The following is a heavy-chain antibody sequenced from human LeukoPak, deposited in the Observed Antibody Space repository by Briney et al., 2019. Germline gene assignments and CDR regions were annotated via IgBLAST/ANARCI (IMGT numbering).Heavy chain of an antibody. CDR1: GGSINSYY. Sequence: SETLSLTCTVSGGSINSYYWSWIRQPAGKGLEWIGRIYSSGSTNYNPSLKSRVSMSVDTSKNQFSLKLTSVTAADTAVYYCARNGPPSSGYYFNWFDPWGQGTLVTVSS. CDR3: ARNGPPSSGYYFNWFDP. CDR2: IYSSGST. D-gene: IGHD3-22*01. J-gene: IGHJ5*02. V-gene: IGHV4-4*07.